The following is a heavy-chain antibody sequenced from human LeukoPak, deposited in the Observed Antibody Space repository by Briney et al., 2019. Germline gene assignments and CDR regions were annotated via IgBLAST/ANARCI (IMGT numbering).Heavy chain of an antibody. Sequence: SETLSLTCTVSGGSISSYYWSWIRQPAGKGLEWIGRIYTSGSTNYNPSLESRVTISVDTSKNQFSLDLRSVTAADTAVYYCARQKCTSTSCLTKNAFDIWGQGTMVTVSS. V-gene: IGHV4-4*07. CDR3: ARQKCTSTSCLTKNAFDI. CDR1: GGSISSYY. CDR2: IYTSGST. J-gene: IGHJ3*02. D-gene: IGHD2-2*01.